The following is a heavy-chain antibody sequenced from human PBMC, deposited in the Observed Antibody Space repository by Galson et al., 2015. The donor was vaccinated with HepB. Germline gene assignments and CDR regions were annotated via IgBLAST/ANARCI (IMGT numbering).Heavy chain of an antibody. Sequence: SLRLSCAASGFTFSSYAMHWVRQAPGKGLEYVSAISSNGGSTYYADSVKGRFTISRDNSKNTLYLQMSSLRAEDTAVYYCVKDQWQLAGGVGYYFDYWGQGTLVTVSS. CDR1: GFTFSSYA. V-gene: IGHV3-64D*06. D-gene: IGHD6-6*01. J-gene: IGHJ4*02. CDR2: ISSNGGST. CDR3: VKDQWQLAGGVGYYFDY.